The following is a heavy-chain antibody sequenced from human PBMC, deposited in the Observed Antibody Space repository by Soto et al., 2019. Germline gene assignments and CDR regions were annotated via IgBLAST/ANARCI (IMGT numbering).Heavy chain of an antibody. CDR1: GFTFSSYG. CDR2: IWYDGSNK. CDR3: ARDYYDILTCPVPRRDCYYYYYYMDV. D-gene: IGHD3-9*01. Sequence: GGSLRLSCAASGFTFSSYGMHWVRQAPGKGLEWVAVIWYDGSNKYYADSVKGRFTISRDNSKNTLYLQMNSLRAEDTAVYYCARDYYDILTCPVPRRDCYYYYYYMDVWGKGTTVTVSS. J-gene: IGHJ6*03. V-gene: IGHV3-33*01.